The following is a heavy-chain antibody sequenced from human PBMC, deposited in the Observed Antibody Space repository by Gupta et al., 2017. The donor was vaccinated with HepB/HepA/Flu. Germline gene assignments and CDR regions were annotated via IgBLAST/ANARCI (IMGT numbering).Heavy chain of an antibody. D-gene: IGHD4-17*01. CDR1: GGSISSYY. CDR3: ATSTVTTGPYFFDY. V-gene: IGHV4-4*07. CDR2: IYSSGST. J-gene: IGHJ4*02. Sequence: QVHLQESGPGLVKPSETLSLTCTVSGGSISSYYWSWIRQPAGEGLEWIGRIYSSGSTNYNPSLKSRVTMSVDTSKNQFSLNLRSVTAADTAVYYCATSTVTTGPYFFDYWGQGTLVTVSS.